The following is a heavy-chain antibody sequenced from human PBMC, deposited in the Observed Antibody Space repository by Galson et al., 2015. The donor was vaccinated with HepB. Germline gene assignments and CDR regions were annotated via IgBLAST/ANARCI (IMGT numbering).Heavy chain of an antibody. CDR2: ISGSGGST. CDR1: GFTFSSYA. V-gene: IGHV3-23*01. J-gene: IGHJ4*02. CDR3: AKDKAPYGGNSDQYFDY. D-gene: IGHD4-23*01. Sequence: SLRLSCAASGFTFSSYAMSWVRQAPGKGLEWVSAISGSGGSTYYADSVKGRFTISRDNSKNTLYLQMNSLRAEDTAVYYCAKDKAPYGGNSDQYFDYWGQGTLVTVSS.